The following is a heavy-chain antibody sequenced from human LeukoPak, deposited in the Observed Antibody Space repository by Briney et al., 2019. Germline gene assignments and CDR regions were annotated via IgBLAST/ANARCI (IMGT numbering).Heavy chain of an antibody. Sequence: GGSLRLSCAASGFSFSTYWMSWVRQAPGKGLEWVSAISGSGGSTYYADSVKGRFTISRDNSKNTLCLQMNSLRAEGTAVYYCAKDPDRYFDFDYWGQGTLVTVSS. CDR3: AKDPDRYFDFDY. D-gene: IGHD3-9*01. J-gene: IGHJ4*02. CDR1: GFSFSTYW. CDR2: ISGSGGST. V-gene: IGHV3-23*01.